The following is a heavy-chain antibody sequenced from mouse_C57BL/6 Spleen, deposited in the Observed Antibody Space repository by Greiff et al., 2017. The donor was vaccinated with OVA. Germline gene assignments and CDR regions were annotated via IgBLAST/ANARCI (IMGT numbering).Heavy chain of an antibody. CDR3: ARGGGLRRGAWFAY. D-gene: IGHD2-4*01. CDR2: IYPSDSAT. J-gene: IGHJ3*01. CDR1: GYTFTSYW. Sequence: QVQLQQPGAELVRPGSSVKLSCKASGYTFTSYWMDWVKQRPGQGLEWIGNIYPSDSATHYNQKFKDKATLTVDKSSSTAYMQLSSLTSEDSAVYYCARGGGLRRGAWFAYWGQGTLVTVSA. V-gene: IGHV1-61*01.